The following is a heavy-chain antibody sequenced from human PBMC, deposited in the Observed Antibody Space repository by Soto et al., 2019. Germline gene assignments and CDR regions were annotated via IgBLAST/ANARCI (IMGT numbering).Heavy chain of an antibody. CDR2: IKQDGSEK. Sequence: EVQLVESGGGLVQPGGSLRLSCAASGFTFSSYWMSWARQAPGKGLEWVANIKQDGSEKYYVDSVKGRFTISRDNAKNSLYLQMNSLRAEDTAVYYCASRDITMVRGVYYYYGMDVWGQGTTVTVSS. J-gene: IGHJ6*02. CDR1: GFTFSSYW. D-gene: IGHD3-10*01. CDR3: ASRDITMVRGVYYYYGMDV. V-gene: IGHV3-7*05.